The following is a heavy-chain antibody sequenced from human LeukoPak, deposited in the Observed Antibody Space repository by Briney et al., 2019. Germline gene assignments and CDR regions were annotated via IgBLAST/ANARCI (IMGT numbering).Heavy chain of an antibody. CDR2: MNPNSGNT. V-gene: IGHV1-8*01. CDR3: ARGPLVRLPSSFDP. CDR1: GYTFTSYD. J-gene: IGHJ5*02. Sequence: GASVKVSCKASGYTFTSYDINWVRQATGQGLEWMGWMNPNSGNTGPAQRFQGRVTMTRDTSISTAYMELSSLTSEDTAVYYCARGPLVRLPSSFDPWGQGTLVTVSS. D-gene: IGHD3-16*02.